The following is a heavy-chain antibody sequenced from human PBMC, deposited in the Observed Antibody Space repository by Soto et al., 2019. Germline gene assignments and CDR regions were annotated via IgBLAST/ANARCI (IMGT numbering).Heavy chain of an antibody. D-gene: IGHD5-18*01. J-gene: IGHJ4*02. CDR2: IIPMFGTA. CDR3: ASGIQLWLRRINNGYSG. CDR1: GGTFSTYA. V-gene: IGHV1-69*12. Sequence: QVQLVQSGAEVKKPESSVKVSCKAPGGTFSTYAISWVRQAPGQGLEWMGGIIPMFGTANYAQRFQDRVTSTADESTHTVYIELSSLRSEDTAVYFCASGIQLWLRRINNGYSGWGQGTLVTVSS.